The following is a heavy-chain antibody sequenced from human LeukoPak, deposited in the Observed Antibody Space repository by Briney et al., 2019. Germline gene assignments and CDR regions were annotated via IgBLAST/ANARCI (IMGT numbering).Heavy chain of an antibody. CDR2: ISSTSTYI. V-gene: IGHV3-21*01. CDR1: GFAFSDDS. Sequence: PGGSLRLSCVASGFAFSDDSMNWVRQPPGKGLEWVSSISSTSTYIYYADSVKGRFTISRDNARNSLFLQMNNLRVDDSAVYYCAREYTAMAYDYWGQGNLATVSS. J-gene: IGHJ4*02. CDR3: AREYTAMAYDY. D-gene: IGHD5-18*01.